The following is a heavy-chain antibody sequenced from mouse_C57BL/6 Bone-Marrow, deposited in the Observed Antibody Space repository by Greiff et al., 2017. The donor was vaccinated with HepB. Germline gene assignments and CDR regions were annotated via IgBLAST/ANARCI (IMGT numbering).Heavy chain of an antibody. Sequence: VQLQQSGAELVRPGASVKLSCTASGFNIKDDYMHWVKQRPEQGLEWIGWLDPENGDTEYASKFQGKATITADTSSNTAYLQLSSLTSEDTAVYYCTTLNYYGSRFAYWGQGTLVTVSA. D-gene: IGHD1-1*01. V-gene: IGHV14-4*01. CDR2: LDPENGDT. J-gene: IGHJ3*01. CDR3: TTLNYYGSRFAY. CDR1: GFNIKDDY.